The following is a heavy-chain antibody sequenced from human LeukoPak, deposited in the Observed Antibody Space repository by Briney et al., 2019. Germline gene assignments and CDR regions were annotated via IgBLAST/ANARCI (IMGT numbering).Heavy chain of an antibody. Sequence: ASVKVSCKASGYTFTSYDINWVRQATGQGLEWMGWMNPNSGNTGYAQKFQGRVTMTRNTSISTAYMELSSLRSEDTAVYYCARGRPNGSGSYYNLRGSCDPSLDYWGQGSLVTVSS. CDR1: GYTFTSYD. CDR2: MNPNSGNT. D-gene: IGHD3-10*01. J-gene: IGHJ4*02. V-gene: IGHV1-8*01. CDR3: ARGRPNGSGSYYNLRGSCDPSLDY.